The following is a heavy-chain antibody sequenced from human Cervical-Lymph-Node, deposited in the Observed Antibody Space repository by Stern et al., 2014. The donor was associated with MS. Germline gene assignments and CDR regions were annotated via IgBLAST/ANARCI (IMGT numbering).Heavy chain of an antibody. CDR3: ARASEMATITSNFDS. J-gene: IGHJ4*02. Sequence: QLVQSGAEVEKPGSSVKVSCKTSGGTFNSYALSWVRQAPGQGLEWMGGIIPIFGTTNYAQKFQGRVTITADESTSTAYMELSSLSSDDTAVYYCARASEMATITSNFDSWGQGTLVTVSS. CDR2: IIPIFGTT. CDR1: GGTFNSYA. V-gene: IGHV1-69*01. D-gene: IGHD5-24*01.